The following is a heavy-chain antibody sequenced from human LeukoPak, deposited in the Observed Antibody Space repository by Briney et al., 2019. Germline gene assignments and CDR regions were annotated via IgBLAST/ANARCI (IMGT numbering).Heavy chain of an antibody. CDR2: IKEDGSMQ. CDR3: ARDHYISGFDM. D-gene: IGHD1-20*01. V-gene: IGHV3-7*01. CDR1: GFTFDDYG. J-gene: IGHJ3*02. Sequence: GGSLRLSCAASGFTFDDYGMSWVRQAPGKGLEWVANIKEDGSMQYYVDSVRGRFTISRDNAKTSLYLQMDSLRVEDTAVYYCARDHYISGFDMWGQGTMVTISS.